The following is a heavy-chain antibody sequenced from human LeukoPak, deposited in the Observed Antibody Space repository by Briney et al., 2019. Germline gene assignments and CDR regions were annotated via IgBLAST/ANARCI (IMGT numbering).Heavy chain of an antibody. J-gene: IGHJ4*02. D-gene: IGHD2-21*01. CDR3: AKDFRIGYSAHFDY. V-gene: IGHV3-23*01. Sequence: GGSLRLSCVGSGFTFRSHAMSWVRQAPEKGLEFISGIYENGGTTYYADSVKGRFSISRDNSKNTLYLQMDSLRGEDTAVYYCAKDFRIGYSAHFDYWGQGALVTVSS. CDR2: IYENGGTT. CDR1: GFTFRSHA.